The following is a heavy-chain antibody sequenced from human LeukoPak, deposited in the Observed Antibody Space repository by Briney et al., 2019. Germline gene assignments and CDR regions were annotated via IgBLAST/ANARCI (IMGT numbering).Heavy chain of an antibody. D-gene: IGHD3-22*01. Sequence: ASVKLSCKASGYTFTGYYMHWVRQAPGKGLEWVGCINPNSGGTKYAQKCQGRVTITRDTSISTAYMELSRLRSDDTGVYYCARGARSTNSGYYNIDYWGQGTLVTVSS. CDR2: INPNSGGT. CDR1: GYTFTGYY. CDR3: ARGARSTNSGYYNIDY. J-gene: IGHJ4*02. V-gene: IGHV1-2*02.